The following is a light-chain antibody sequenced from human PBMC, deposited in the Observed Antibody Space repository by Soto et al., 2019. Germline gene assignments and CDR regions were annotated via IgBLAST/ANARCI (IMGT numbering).Light chain of an antibody. CDR1: QSVSSY. V-gene: IGKV3-11*01. CDR2: DAS. CDR3: QQPSNLPPVT. J-gene: IGKJ4*01. Sequence: EIVLTQSPATLSLSPGERATLSCRASQSVSSYLAWYQQKPGQAPRLLIYDASNRATGIPARFSGSGSGTDFTLTISSLEPEDFAIYYCQQPSNLPPVTFGGGTKVEIK.